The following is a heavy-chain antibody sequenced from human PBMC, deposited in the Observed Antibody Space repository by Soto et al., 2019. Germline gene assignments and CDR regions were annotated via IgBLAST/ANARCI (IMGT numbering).Heavy chain of an antibody. CDR1: GFAFSSYG. CDR2: IWYDGSNK. J-gene: IGHJ4*02. Sequence: QVQLVESGGGVVQPGRSLRLSCAASGFAFSSYGMHWVRQTPGKGLEWVALIWYDGSNKYYADSVKGRFTISRDNSKNTLYLQMHSPRAEDSAVYFCARSPPGVAGRYYFDFWGQGTLVTVSS. V-gene: IGHV3-33*01. CDR3: ARSPPGVAGRYYFDF. D-gene: IGHD6-6*01.